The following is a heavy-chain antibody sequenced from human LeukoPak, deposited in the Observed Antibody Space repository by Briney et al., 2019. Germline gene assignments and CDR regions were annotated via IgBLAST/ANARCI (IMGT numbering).Heavy chain of an antibody. J-gene: IGHJ4*02. CDR3: AKGAKDYYDSSGYWGIDY. CDR1: GFTFSSYS. D-gene: IGHD3-22*01. CDR2: ISGSSSTI. Sequence: GGSLRLSCAASGFTFSSYSMNWVRQASGKGLEWVSYISGSSSTIYYADSVRGRFTISRDNSKNTLYLQMNSLRAEDTAVYYCAKGAKDYYDSSGYWGIDYWGQGTLVTVSS. V-gene: IGHV3-48*01.